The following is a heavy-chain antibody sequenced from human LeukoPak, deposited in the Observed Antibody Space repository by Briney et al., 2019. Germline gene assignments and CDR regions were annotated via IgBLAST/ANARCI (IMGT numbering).Heavy chain of an antibody. Sequence: GGSLRLSCAASGFTFSSYWMHWVRQAPGKGLVWVSRINSDGSSTSHADSVKGRFTISRDNAKNTLYLQMNSLRAEDTAVYYCARDSSGYYPTDYWGQGTLVTVSS. J-gene: IGHJ4*02. V-gene: IGHV3-74*01. CDR1: GFTFSSYW. CDR3: ARDSSGYYPTDY. CDR2: INSDGSST. D-gene: IGHD3-22*01.